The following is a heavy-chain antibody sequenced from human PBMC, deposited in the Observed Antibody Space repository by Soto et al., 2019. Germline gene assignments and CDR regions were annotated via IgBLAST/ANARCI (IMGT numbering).Heavy chain of an antibody. CDR1: GYTFTSYD. V-gene: IGHV1-8*01. Sequence: GASVKVSCKASGYTFTSYDINWVRQATGQGLEWMGWMNPNSGNTGYAQKFQGRVTMTRNTSISTAYMELSSLRSEDTAVYYCARGLIKYYDFWSGTGGYWGQGTLVTVSS. D-gene: IGHD3-3*01. CDR2: MNPNSGNT. CDR3: ARGLIKYYDFWSGTGGY. J-gene: IGHJ4*02.